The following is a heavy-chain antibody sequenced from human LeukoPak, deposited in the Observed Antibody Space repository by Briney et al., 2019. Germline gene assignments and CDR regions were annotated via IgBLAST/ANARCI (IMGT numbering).Heavy chain of an antibody. Sequence: ASVKVSCKAPGYTFTSYYMHWVRQAPGQGLEWMGIINPSGGSTSYAQKFQGRVTMTRDTSTSTVYMELSSLRSEDTAVYYCARGENWNYLGQNWFDPWGQGTLVTVSS. CDR1: GYTFTSYY. V-gene: IGHV1-46*01. D-gene: IGHD1-7*01. CDR2: INPSGGST. J-gene: IGHJ5*02. CDR3: ARGENWNYLGQNWFDP.